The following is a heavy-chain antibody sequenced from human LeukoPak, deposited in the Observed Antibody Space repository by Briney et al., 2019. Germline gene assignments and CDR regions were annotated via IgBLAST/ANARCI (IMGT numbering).Heavy chain of an antibody. CDR3: ARGDGYCSGGSCMIFDY. V-gene: IGHV1-18*01. CDR2: ISAYTGKT. Sequence: GASVKVSCKASGYTFTSYGITWVRQASGQGIEWMGWISAYTGKTNSAQKLQGRVTMTTDTSTSTGYMELRSLRSDDTAVYYCARGDGYCSGGSCMIFDYWGQGTLVTVSS. D-gene: IGHD2-15*01. J-gene: IGHJ4*02. CDR1: GYTFTSYG.